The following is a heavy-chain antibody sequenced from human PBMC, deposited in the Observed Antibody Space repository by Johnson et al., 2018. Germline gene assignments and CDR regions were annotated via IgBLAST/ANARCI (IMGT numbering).Heavy chain of an antibody. CDR1: GFTFRNYW. Sequence: VQLVESGGGLVQPGGSLRLSCAASGFTFRNYWMHWVRQAPGKGLVWVSRIKSDGSDPIYADSVEGRITIPRDHHKNTLSLQINSLTAEYTAVYYCVRDGLGPITFDYVGQGALVTGSS. D-gene: IGHD3/OR15-3a*01. CDR2: IKSDGSDP. V-gene: IGHV3-74*01. CDR3: VRDGLGPITFDY. J-gene: IGHJ4*02.